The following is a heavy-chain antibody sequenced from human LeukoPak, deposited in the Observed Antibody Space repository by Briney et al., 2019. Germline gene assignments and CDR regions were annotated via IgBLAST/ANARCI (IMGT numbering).Heavy chain of an antibody. CDR3: AREGLLCGGDCYRDGFDI. D-gene: IGHD2-21*02. Sequence: SETLSLTCTVSGGSISSYYWSWIRQPPGKGLEWIGYIYYSGSTNYNPSLKSRVTISVDTSKNQFSLKLTSVTAADTALYYCAREGLLCGGDCYRDGFDIWGQGTMVTVSS. J-gene: IGHJ3*02. CDR2: IYYSGST. CDR1: GGSISSYY. V-gene: IGHV4-59*01.